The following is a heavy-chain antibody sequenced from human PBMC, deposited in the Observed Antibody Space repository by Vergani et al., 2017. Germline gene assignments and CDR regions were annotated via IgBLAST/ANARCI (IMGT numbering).Heavy chain of an antibody. J-gene: IGHJ5*02. CDR3: ARGRYSSSSPGGWFDP. Sequence: QVQLQESGPRLVRPSQTLSLTCTVSGGSISSYYWSWIRQPPGKGLEWIGYIYYSGSTNYNPSLKSRVTISVDTSKNQFSLKLSSVTAADTAVYYCARGRYSSSSPGGWFDPWGQGTLVTVSS. V-gene: IGHV4-59*01. CDR1: GGSISSYY. CDR2: IYYSGST. D-gene: IGHD6-13*01.